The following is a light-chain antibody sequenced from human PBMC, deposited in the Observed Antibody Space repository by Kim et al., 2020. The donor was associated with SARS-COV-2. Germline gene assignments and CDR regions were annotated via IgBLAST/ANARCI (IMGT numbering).Light chain of an antibody. Sequence: APGKTARITCGGNNIGSESVHWYQQKPGQAPVLVIHYDRDRPSGIPERCSGSNSGNTATLTISRVEAGDEADYYCQVWDSSSDHRVFGGGTQLTVL. CDR1: NIGSES. CDR3: QVWDSSSDHRV. CDR2: YDR. J-gene: IGLJ3*02. V-gene: IGLV3-21*04.